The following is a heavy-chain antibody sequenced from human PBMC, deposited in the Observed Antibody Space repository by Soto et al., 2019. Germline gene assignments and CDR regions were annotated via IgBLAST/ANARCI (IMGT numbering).Heavy chain of an antibody. CDR3: ARGDRYSSSWRENYYYYGMDV. Sequence: SVKVSCKASGGTFSSYAISWVLQAPGQGLEWMGGIIPIFGTANYAQKFQGRVTITADESTSTAYMELSSLRSEDTAVYYCARGDRYSSSWRENYYYYGMDVWSQGTTVTV. V-gene: IGHV1-69*13. CDR2: IIPIFGTA. CDR1: GGTFSSYA. J-gene: IGHJ6*02. D-gene: IGHD6-13*01.